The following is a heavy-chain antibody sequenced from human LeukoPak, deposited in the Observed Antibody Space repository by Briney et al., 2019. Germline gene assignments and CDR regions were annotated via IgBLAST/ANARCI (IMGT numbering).Heavy chain of an antibody. Sequence: GGSLRLSCAASGFTFSSYGMHWVRQAPGKGLEWVAFIRYDGSNKYYADSVKGRFTISRDNSKNTLYLQMNSLRAEDTAVYYCAKDRVVPAANYFDYWGPGTLVTVSS. J-gene: IGHJ4*02. V-gene: IGHV3-30*02. CDR2: IRYDGSNK. D-gene: IGHD2-2*01. CDR3: AKDRVVPAANYFDY. CDR1: GFTFSSYG.